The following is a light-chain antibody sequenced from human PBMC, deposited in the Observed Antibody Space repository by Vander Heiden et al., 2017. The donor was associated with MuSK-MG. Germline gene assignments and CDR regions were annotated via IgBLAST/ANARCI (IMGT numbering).Light chain of an antibody. Sequence: IQLSHSPSSLSASEGDRVTITCRARQGISSALAWYQQKTGKDPKVLIYDASSLESGVPSRFSGSGTGTEYTPLISSLQPEDFSTYYCRQYNNNHLITFGHGTQLEIK. V-gene: IGKV1D-13*01. CDR1: QGISSA. J-gene: IGKJ5*01. CDR2: DAS. CDR3: RQYNNNHLIT.